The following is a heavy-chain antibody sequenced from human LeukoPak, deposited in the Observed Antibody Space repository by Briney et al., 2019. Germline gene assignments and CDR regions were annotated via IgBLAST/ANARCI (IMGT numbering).Heavy chain of an antibody. J-gene: IGHJ3*02. D-gene: IGHD3-22*01. CDR2: INHSGST. V-gene: IGHV4-34*01. CDR1: GGSFSGYY. Sequence: SETLSLTCAVYGGSFSGYYWSWIRQPPGEGLEWIGEINHSGSTNYNPSLKSRVSISVDTSKNQFSLKLSSVTAAVTAVYYCARPYYYDSSGEDAFDIWGQGTMVTVSS. CDR3: ARPYYYDSSGEDAFDI.